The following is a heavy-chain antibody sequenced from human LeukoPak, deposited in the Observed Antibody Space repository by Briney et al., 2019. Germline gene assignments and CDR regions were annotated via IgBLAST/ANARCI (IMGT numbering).Heavy chain of an antibody. CDR2: ISYDGSNK. J-gene: IGHJ5*01. CDR3: ARDNWNDC. Sequence: GGSLRLSCAASGFTFSSYAMHWVRQAPGKGLEWVAVISYDGSNKYYADSVKGRFTISRDNAKNSLYLQMNSLRAEDTAIYYCARDNWNDCWGQGTLVTVSS. CDR1: GFTFSSYA. V-gene: IGHV3-30-3*01.